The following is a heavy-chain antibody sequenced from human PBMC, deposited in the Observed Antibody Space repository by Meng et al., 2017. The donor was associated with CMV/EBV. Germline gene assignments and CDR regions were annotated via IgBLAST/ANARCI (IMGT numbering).Heavy chain of an antibody. CDR1: GFTFADYT. CDR2: INGDGDST. V-gene: IGHV3-43*01. D-gene: IGHD5-12*01. J-gene: IGHJ6*02. CDR3: ARAYSSSLHYAMDV. Sequence: GALRLSCAASGFTFADYTIHWVRQAPGKGLEWVSLINGDGDSTFYTGSVKGRFTVSRDNSKNSLYLQMDSLRTEDTAVYYCARAYSSSLHYAMDVWGQGTTVTVSS.